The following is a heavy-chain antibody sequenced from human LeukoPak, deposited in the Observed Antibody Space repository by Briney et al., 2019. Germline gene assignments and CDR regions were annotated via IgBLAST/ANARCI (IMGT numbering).Heavy chain of an antibody. CDR1: GFTLSTLD. V-gene: IGHV3-13*04. D-gene: IGHD1-1*01. J-gene: IGHJ6*03. CDR3: ARGPPRGKYYYMDV. Sequence: GSLTLSCLLSGFTLSTLDMHCDSQLNKPGLEWDSTIGTASDTYYPGSVEGRFTLSRDNAKNSLYLQMNSLTAGDTAVYYCARGPPRGKYYYMDVWGKGTTVTVSS. CDR2: IGTASDT.